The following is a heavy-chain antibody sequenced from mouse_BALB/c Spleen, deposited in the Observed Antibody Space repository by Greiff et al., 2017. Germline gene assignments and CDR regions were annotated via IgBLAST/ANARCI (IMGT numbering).Heavy chain of an antibody. CDR3: ARERGGLDYDYWFAY. D-gene: IGHD2-4*01. J-gene: IGHJ3*01. Sequence: QVQLQQSGPELVKPGASVKISCKASGYTFTDYYINWVKQKPGQGLEWIGWIYPGSGNTKYNEKFKGKATLTVDTSSSTAYMQLSSLTSEDTAVYFCARERGGLDYDYWFAYWGQGTLVTVSA. V-gene: IGHV1-84*02. CDR2: IYPGSGNT. CDR1: GYTFTDYY.